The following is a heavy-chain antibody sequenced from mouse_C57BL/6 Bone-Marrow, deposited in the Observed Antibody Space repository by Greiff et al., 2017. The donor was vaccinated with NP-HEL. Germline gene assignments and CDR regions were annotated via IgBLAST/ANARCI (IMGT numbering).Heavy chain of an antibody. CDR1: GYTFTSYG. Sequence: QVQLKESGAELARPGASVKLSCKASGYTFTSYGISWVKQRTGQGLEWIGEIYPRSGNTYYNEKFKGKATLTADKSSSTAYMELRSLTSEDSAVYFCASPYYGSSSWFAYWGQGTLVTVSA. CDR2: IYPRSGNT. J-gene: IGHJ3*01. V-gene: IGHV1-81*01. CDR3: ASPYYGSSSWFAY. D-gene: IGHD1-1*01.